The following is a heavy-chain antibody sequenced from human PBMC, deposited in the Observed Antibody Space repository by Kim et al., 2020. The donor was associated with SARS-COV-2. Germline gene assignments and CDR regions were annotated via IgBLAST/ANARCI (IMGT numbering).Heavy chain of an antibody. D-gene: IGHD3-9*01. CDR3: ARGRGRWLQFLTAFDY. CDR1: GYTFTSYA. CDR2: INAGNGNT. Sequence: ASVKVSCKASGYTFTSYAMHWVRQAPGQRLEWRGWINAGNGNTKYSQKFQGRVTITRDTSASTAYMELSSLRSEDTAVYYCARGRGRWLQFLTAFDYWGQGTLVTVSS. V-gene: IGHV1-3*01. J-gene: IGHJ4*02.